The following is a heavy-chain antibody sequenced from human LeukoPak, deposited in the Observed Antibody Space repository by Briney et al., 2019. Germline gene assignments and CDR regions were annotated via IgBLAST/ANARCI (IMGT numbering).Heavy chain of an antibody. D-gene: IGHD5-18*01. J-gene: IGHJ6*03. Sequence: GASLKVSCKASGYTFTGYYMRWVRQAPGQGLVWRGWINPNSGGTNYAQKFQGRVTMTRDTSISTAYMELSRLRSDDTAVYYCARGRYSYGLVYYYYMDVWGKGTTVTVSS. CDR1: GYTFTGYY. CDR2: INPNSGGT. CDR3: ARGRYSYGLVYYYYMDV. V-gene: IGHV1-2*02.